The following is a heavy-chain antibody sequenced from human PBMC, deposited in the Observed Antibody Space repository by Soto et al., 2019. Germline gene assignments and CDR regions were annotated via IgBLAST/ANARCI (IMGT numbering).Heavy chain of an antibody. J-gene: IGHJ4*02. CDR2: IYPDGGTT. CDR3: ARDDPAIAGFDY. CDR1: GYTFTSYY. V-gene: IGHV1-46*01. Sequence: QVQLVQSGAEVKRPGASVKVSCKASGYTFTSYYIHWVRQAPGQGLEWMGVIYPDGGTTSYAQKFQGRVTMTRDTSTSSVYMELSSLRSEDMAVYYCARDDPAIAGFDYWGQGTLVTVSS.